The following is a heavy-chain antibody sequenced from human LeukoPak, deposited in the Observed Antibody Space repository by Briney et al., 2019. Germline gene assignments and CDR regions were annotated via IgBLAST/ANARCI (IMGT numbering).Heavy chain of an antibody. CDR3: ARTYDFWSGYYLY. CDR2: IYYSGST. CDR1: GGSISSYY. J-gene: IGHJ4*02. V-gene: IGHV4-59*08. D-gene: IGHD3-3*01. Sequence: PSETLSLTCTVSGGSISSYYWSWIRQPPGKGLEWIGYIYYSGSTKYNPSLKSRVTISVDTSKNQFSLKLSSVTAADTAVYYCARTYDFWSGYYLYWGQGTLVTVSS.